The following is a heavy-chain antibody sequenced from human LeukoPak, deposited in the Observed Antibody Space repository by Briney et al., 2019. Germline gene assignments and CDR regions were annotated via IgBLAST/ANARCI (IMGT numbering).Heavy chain of an antibody. CDR1: GGSISSSYY. Sequence: SETLSLTCIVSGGSISSSYYWGWIRQPPRKGLEWIGSIYYSGSTYYNPSLKSRVTISVDTSKNQFSLKLSSVTAADTAVYYSARHGTTMVRGEMRGAFDIWGQGTMVTVSS. CDR3: ARHGTTMVRGEMRGAFDI. V-gene: IGHV4-39*01. D-gene: IGHD3-10*01. J-gene: IGHJ3*02. CDR2: IYYSGST.